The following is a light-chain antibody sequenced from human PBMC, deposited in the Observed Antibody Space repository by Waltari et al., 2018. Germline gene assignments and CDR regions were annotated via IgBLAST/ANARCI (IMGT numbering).Light chain of an antibody. Sequence: QSALTQPASVSGSPGQSLTIPATGTNNDTGSYNLVSWYQQHPGKAPKGILFDVNKRPSGVSTRFSGSKSGNTASLTVSGLHPEDEADYYCCSYAGTPRVVFGGGTKLTVL. CDR1: NNDTGSYNL. CDR3: CSYAGTPRVV. J-gene: IGLJ2*01. V-gene: IGLV2-23*02. CDR2: DVN.